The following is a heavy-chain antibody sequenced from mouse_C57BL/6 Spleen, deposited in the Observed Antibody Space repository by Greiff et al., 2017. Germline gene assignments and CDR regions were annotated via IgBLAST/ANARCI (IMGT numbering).Heavy chain of an antibody. V-gene: IGHV10-3*01. CDR2: IRSKSSNYAT. Sequence: EVQRVESGGGLVQPKGSLKLSCAASGFTFNTYAMHWVRQAPGKGLEWVARIRSKSSNYATYYADSVKDRFTISRDDSQSMLYLQMNNLKTEDTAMYYCVRESRYYDYDGLWFAYWGQGTLVTVSA. J-gene: IGHJ3*01. CDR1: GFTFNTYA. D-gene: IGHD2-4*01. CDR3: VRESRYYDYDGLWFAY.